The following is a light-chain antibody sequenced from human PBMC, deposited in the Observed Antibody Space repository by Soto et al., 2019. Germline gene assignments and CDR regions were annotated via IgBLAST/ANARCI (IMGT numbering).Light chain of an antibody. V-gene: IGKV3-11*01. CDR1: QSINSY. CDR2: DAS. CDR3: QQCKYWLT. J-gene: IGKJ1*01. Sequence: EIVLTQSPATLSLSSGERATLSCRASQSINSYLAWYQQKTGQAPRLLIYDASNRAAGIPARFSGSGSGTDFTLTISSLEPEDFAVYYCQQCKYWLTCGQGTTVEIK.